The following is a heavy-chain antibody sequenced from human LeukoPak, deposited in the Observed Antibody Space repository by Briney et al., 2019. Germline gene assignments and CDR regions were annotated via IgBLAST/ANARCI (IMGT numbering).Heavy chain of an antibody. CDR3: ARDEGYGSGSFDI. D-gene: IGHD3-10*01. CDR1: GFTFSSYW. J-gene: IGHJ3*02. Sequence: PGGSLRLSCAASGFTFSSYWMSWVRQAPGKGLEWVANIKQDGSEKYYVDSVKGRFTISRDNAKNTMFLQMNSLRVEDTAVYYCARDEGYGSGSFDIWGQGRMVTVSS. CDR2: IKQDGSEK. V-gene: IGHV3-7*03.